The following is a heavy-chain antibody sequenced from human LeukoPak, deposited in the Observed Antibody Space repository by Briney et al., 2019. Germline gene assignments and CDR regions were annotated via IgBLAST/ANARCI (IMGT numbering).Heavy chain of an antibody. CDR2: IYYSGST. CDR3: ARLPGDFDY. Sequence: PSETLSLTCTVSGGSISGYYWSWIRQPPGKGLEWIGYIYYSGSTNYNPSLKSRVTISVDTSKNQFSLKLSSVTAADTAVYYCARLPGDFDYWGQGTLVTVSS. CDR1: GGSISGYY. V-gene: IGHV4-59*01. D-gene: IGHD3-10*01. J-gene: IGHJ4*02.